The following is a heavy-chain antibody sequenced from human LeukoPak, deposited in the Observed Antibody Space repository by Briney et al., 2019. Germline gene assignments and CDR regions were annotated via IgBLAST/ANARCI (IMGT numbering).Heavy chain of an antibody. CDR2: IYYIGST. CDR1: GGSISSYY. J-gene: IGHJ5*02. V-gene: IGHV4-59*01. Sequence: PSETLSLTCTVSGGSISSYYWRWIRQPPGKGLEWIGYIYYIGSTNYNPSLNSRATISVHTSKNQFSLKLSSVTAADTAVYYCARVTPYCSSTSCYLWFDPWGQGTLVTVSS. D-gene: IGHD2-2*01. CDR3: ARVTPYCSSTSCYLWFDP.